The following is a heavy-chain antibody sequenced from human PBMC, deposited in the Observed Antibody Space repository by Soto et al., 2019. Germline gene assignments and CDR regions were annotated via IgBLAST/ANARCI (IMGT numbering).Heavy chain of an antibody. CDR2: IDHSGSS. CDR1: GGSFSGHI. V-gene: IGHV4-34*01. CDR3: ARGFTLIGTTEEDAPGKDYFDS. Sequence: SETLSLTCAVYGGSFSGHIWSWIRQAPGRGLEWIGGIDHSGSSNQNPSLKTRVTISVDTSKNQFSLRLRSVSAADTAVYYCARGFTLIGTTEEDAPGKDYFDSWGQGTRVTVSS. J-gene: IGHJ4*02. D-gene: IGHD1-1*01.